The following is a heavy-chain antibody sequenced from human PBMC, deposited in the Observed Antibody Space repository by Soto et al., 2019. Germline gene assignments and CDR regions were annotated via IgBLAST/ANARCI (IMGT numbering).Heavy chain of an antibody. Sequence: QVQLVQSGAEVKKPGASVQVSCKASGYIFINYAMHWVRQAPGQRLEWMGWINGGNGNTKYSQKFQGRVTITRDTSASTAYMEVSSLRYEDTAVSYCARDDYDLWSGKAMDVWGQGTTVTVSS. J-gene: IGHJ6*02. V-gene: IGHV1-3*01. CDR1: GYIFINYA. CDR3: ARDDYDLWSGKAMDV. CDR2: INGGNGNT. D-gene: IGHD3-3*01.